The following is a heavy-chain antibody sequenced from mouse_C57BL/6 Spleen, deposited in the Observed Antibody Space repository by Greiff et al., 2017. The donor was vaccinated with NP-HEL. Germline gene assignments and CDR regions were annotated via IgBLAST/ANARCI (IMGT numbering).Heavy chain of an antibody. CDR1: GYAFSSSW. CDR3: AREEVFITTVVATNYFDY. Sequence: VKLQESGPELVKPGASVKISCKASGYAFSSSWMNWVKQRPGKGLEWIGRIYPGDGDTNYNGKFKGKATLTADKSSSTAYMQLSSLTSEDSAVYFCAREEVFITTVVATNYFDYWGQGTTLTVSS. CDR2: IYPGDGDT. J-gene: IGHJ2*01. V-gene: IGHV1-82*01. D-gene: IGHD1-1*01.